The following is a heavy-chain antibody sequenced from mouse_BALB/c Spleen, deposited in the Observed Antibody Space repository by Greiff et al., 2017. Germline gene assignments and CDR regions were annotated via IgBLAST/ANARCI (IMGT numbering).Heavy chain of an antibody. J-gene: IGHJ3*01. D-gene: IGHD2-2*01. CDR2: ISSGGGNT. Sequence: EVHLVESGGGLVKPGGSLKLSCAASGFTFSSYTMSWVRQTPEKRLEWVATISSGGGNTYYPDSVKGRFTISRDNAKNNLYLQMSSLRSEDTALYYCERYGYDRFAYWGQGTLVTVSA. CDR1: GFTFSSYT. V-gene: IGHV5-9*03. CDR3: ERYGYDRFAY.